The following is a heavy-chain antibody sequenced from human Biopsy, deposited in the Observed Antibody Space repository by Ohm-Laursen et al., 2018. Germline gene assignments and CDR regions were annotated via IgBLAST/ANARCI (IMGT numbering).Heavy chain of an antibody. CDR2: IRDKANSYTT. D-gene: IGHD2-15*01. Sequence: SLRLSCAAPGSSFSDNYMDWVRQAPGKGLEWVGRIRDKANSYTTDYAASVKGRFTISRDDSKNSLYLQMNSLKTEDTALYYCARAGRYCSGGGCYSWFDSWGQGTLVTVSS. CDR3: ARAGRYCSGGGCYSWFDS. J-gene: IGHJ5*01. V-gene: IGHV3-72*01. CDR1: GSSFSDNY.